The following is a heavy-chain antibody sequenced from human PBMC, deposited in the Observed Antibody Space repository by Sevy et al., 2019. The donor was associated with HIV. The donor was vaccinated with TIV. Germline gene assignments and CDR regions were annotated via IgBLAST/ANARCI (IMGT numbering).Heavy chain of an antibody. J-gene: IGHJ4*02. V-gene: IGHV3-43D*04. Sequence: GRSLRLSCAASGFTFDDYAMHWVRQAPGKGLEWVSLISWDGGSTYYADSVKGRFTISRDNSKNSLYLQMNSLRAEDTALYYCAKDVFLGYCSSTSCYSAGFDYWGQGTLVTVSS. CDR3: AKDVFLGYCSSTSCYSAGFDY. CDR2: ISWDGGST. CDR1: GFTFDDYA. D-gene: IGHD2-2*02.